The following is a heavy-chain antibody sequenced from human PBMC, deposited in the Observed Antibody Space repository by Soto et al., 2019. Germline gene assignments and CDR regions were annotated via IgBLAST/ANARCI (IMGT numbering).Heavy chain of an antibody. D-gene: IGHD3-10*01. CDR3: AQDTARYRYSYSLDYFYYGKEV. CDR2: ISGSGDNT. CDR1: RFTFSHNA. V-gene: IGHV3-23*01. Sequence: EGSLRLSCAASRFTFSHNAMRWDRQVPGKGLEWVSGISGSGDNTFYADSVKGRFSISRDSSKNMLYLQMGSLRVDDTAIYYCAQDTARYRYSYSLDYFYYGKEVCGQGTAVT. J-gene: IGHJ6*01.